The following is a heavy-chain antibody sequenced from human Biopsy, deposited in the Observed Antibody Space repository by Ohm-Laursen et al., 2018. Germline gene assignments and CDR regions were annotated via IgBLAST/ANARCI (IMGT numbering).Heavy chain of an antibody. V-gene: IGHV3-43*01. J-gene: IGHJ6*02. CDR3: ARDGGVSYFGLDV. Sequence: SLRLSCAASGFTFDDYTMHWVRQIPGEGLEWVSLISWDGSRTYYADSVRGRFTISRDNAKNCLYLQMNSLRTQDTALYYCARDGGVSYFGLDVWGLGTTATVSS. D-gene: IGHD3-16*01. CDR1: GFTFDDYT. CDR2: ISWDGSRT.